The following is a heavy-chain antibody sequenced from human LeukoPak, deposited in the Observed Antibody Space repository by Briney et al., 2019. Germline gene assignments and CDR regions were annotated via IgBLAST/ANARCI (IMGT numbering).Heavy chain of an antibody. D-gene: IGHD1-14*01. V-gene: IGHV1-69*05. CDR2: IIPNFGTA. CDR3: ARDKSVSLSHFDY. Sequence: GASVKVSCXASGGTFSSYAISWVRQAPGQGLEWMGGIIPNFGTANYAQKFQGRVTITTDESTSTAYMELSSLRPEDTAVYYCARDKSVSLSHFDYWGQGNLGTVSS. J-gene: IGHJ4*02. CDR1: GGTFSSYA.